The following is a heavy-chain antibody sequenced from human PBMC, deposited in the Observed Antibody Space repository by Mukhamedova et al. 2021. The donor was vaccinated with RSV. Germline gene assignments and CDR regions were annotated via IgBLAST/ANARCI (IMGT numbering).Heavy chain of an antibody. Sequence: KLQGRVTMTTDTSTSTAYMELRSLRSDATAVYYCARRDYHDAFDIWGQGTMVTVSS. CDR3: ARRDYHDAFDI. D-gene: IGHD4/OR15-4a*01. J-gene: IGHJ3*02. V-gene: IGHV1-18*01.